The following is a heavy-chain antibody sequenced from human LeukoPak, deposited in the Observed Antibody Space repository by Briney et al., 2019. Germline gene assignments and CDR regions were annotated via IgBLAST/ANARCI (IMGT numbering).Heavy chain of an antibody. Sequence: GGSLRLSCAASAFTFSTYGMHWVRQAPGKGLEWVAFIPYDGSSKYYADSVKGRFTISRDNSKNTLYLQMNSLRAEDTAVYYCAKGSGWEMSYYYYYMDVWGKGTTVTISS. D-gene: IGHD1-26*01. CDR2: IPYDGSSK. CDR1: AFTFSTYG. J-gene: IGHJ6*03. V-gene: IGHV3-30*02. CDR3: AKGSGWEMSYYYYYMDV.